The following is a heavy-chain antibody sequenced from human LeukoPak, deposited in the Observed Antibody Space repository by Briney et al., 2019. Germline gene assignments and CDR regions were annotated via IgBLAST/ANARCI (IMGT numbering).Heavy chain of an antibody. V-gene: IGHV3-30-3*01. CDR1: GFTFSSYA. CDR3: ARDGN. CDR2: ISYDGSNK. J-gene: IGHJ4*02. Sequence: GGSLRLSCAASGFTFSSYAMHWVRKAPGKGLEWVAVISYDGSNKYYADSVKGRFTISRDNSKNTLYLQMNSLRAEDTAVYYCARDGNWGQGTLVTVSS. D-gene: IGHD1-26*01.